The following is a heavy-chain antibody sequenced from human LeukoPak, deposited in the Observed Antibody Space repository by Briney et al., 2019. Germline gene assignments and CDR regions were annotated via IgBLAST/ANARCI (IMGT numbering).Heavy chain of an antibody. CDR1: GFTFSSYG. CDR2: ISYDGSNK. CDR3: AKASLTYSSGWYGYLDD. J-gene: IGHJ4*02. Sequence: GRSLRLSCAASGFTFSSYGMHWVRQAPGKGLEWVAVISYDGSNKYYADSVKGRFTISRDNSKNTLYVQMNSLRAEDTAVYYCAKASLTYSSGWYGYLDDWGQGTLVTVSS. V-gene: IGHV3-30*18. D-gene: IGHD6-19*01.